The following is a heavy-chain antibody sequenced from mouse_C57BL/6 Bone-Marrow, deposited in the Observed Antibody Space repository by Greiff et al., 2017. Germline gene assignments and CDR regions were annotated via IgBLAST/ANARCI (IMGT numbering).Heavy chain of an antibody. CDR1: GYSITSGYY. Sequence: EVQLQESGPGLVKPSQSLSLTCSVTGYSITSGYYWNWIRQFPGNKLEWMGYISYDGSNNYNPSLKNRISITRDTSKNQFFLKLNSVTTEDTATYYGARWDPQAMDYWGQGTSVTVSS. V-gene: IGHV3-6*01. D-gene: IGHD4-1*01. CDR3: ARWDPQAMDY. J-gene: IGHJ4*01. CDR2: ISYDGSN.